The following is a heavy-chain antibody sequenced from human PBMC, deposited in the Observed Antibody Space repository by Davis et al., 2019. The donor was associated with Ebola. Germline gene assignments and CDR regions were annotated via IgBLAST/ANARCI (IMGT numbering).Heavy chain of an antibody. CDR1: GASMTSYY. V-gene: IGHV4-59*01. D-gene: IGHD3-16*01. J-gene: IGHJ4*02. CDR3: AERGGSV. CDR2: IAYTGNT. Sequence: PGGSLRLSCTVSGASMTSYYWSWIRQAPGTGLEWIGYIAYTGNTIYNPSLESRATISGDTSKKQFSLKLTSVTAGDTAMYYCAERGGSVWGQGTLVTVSS.